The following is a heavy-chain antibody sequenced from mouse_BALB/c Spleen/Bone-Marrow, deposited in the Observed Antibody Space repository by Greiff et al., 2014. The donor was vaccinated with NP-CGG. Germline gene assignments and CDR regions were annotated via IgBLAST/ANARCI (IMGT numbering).Heavy chain of an antibody. CDR1: GFTFSDYG. Sequence: DVKLVESGGGLVQPGGSRKLSCAASGFTFSDYGMAWVRQAPGKGPEWIAFISNLAYSIYYADTVTGRFTISRENAKNTLYLEMSSLRSEDTATYYCARSNWDYSMDYWGQGTSVTVSS. D-gene: IGHD4-1*01. J-gene: IGHJ4*01. CDR3: ARSNWDYSMDY. CDR2: ISNLAYSI. V-gene: IGHV5-15*02.